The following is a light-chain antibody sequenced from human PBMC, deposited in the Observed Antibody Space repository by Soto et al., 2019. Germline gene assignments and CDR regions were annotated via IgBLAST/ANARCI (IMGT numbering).Light chain of an antibody. CDR2: EVN. Sequence: QSALTQPPSVSGSPGQSVTISCTGTSNDVGSYNRVSWYQQSPDTAPKLILYEVNDRPSGVPDRFSGSKSGNPASLTISGLQAEDEADYYCCSYTSSSTYVFGTETKLTVL. CDR3: CSYTSSSTYV. CDR1: SNDVGSYNR. J-gene: IGLJ1*01. V-gene: IGLV2-18*02.